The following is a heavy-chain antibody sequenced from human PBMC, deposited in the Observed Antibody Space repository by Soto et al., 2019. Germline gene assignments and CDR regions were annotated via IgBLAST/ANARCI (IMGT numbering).Heavy chain of an antibody. J-gene: IGHJ6*02. CDR2: MLYSGLT. D-gene: IGHD2-15*01. CDR1: GYSVSSSDYY. Sequence: PSETLSLTCSVSGYSVSSSDYYWAWIRQPPGKGLEWIGSMLYSGLTYYNPSLKSRVTLSVDTSKNQFSVRLNSVTASDTAAYYCAPLSVSLSGPYGIHVWGQGTTVTVSS. V-gene: IGHV4-39*01. CDR3: APLSVSLSGPYGIHV.